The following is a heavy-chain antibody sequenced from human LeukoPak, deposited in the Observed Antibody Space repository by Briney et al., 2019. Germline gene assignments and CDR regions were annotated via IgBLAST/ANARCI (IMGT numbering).Heavy chain of an antibody. CDR2: INRDGSST. J-gene: IGHJ4*02. CDR1: GFTFSTYW. D-gene: IGHD5-24*01. V-gene: IGHV3-74*01. Sequence: PGGSLRLSCAASGFTFSTYWMHWVRQAPGKGLVWVSRINRDGSSTSYADSVKGRFTISRDNSKNTLYLQMNSLRAEDTAVYYCAKVGAATKYYFDYWGQGTLVTVSS. CDR3: AKVGAATKYYFDY.